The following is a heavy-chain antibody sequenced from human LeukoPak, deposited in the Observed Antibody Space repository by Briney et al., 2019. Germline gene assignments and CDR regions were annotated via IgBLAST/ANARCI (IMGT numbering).Heavy chain of an antibody. CDR1: GYTFTGYY. V-gene: IGHV1-2*02. J-gene: IGHJ4*02. CDR3: ARGTTAATPYYFAF. D-gene: IGHD2-15*01. Sequence: ASVKVSCKASGYTFTGYYMHWVRQAPGQGLEWLGWINPNSGGTNYAQKFQVRVTLTRDMSISTAYMELSGLTSDDTAIYYCARGTTAATPYYFAFWGQGTQVTVSS. CDR2: INPNSGGT.